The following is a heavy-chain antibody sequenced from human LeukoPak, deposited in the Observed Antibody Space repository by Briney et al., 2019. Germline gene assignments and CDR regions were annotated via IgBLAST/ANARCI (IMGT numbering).Heavy chain of an antibody. CDR1: GGSFSSGTYF. V-gene: IGHV4-61*01. Sequence: SETLSLTCTVSGGSFSSGTYFWTWVRQPPGKGLEWIGHIHYSVTTNYNPSLKSRVTMSLDTSKNQFSLKLTSVTAADTAIYFCARWGTYWGQGILVTVSS. J-gene: IGHJ4*02. CDR2: IHYSVTT. D-gene: IGHD7-27*01. CDR3: ARWGTY.